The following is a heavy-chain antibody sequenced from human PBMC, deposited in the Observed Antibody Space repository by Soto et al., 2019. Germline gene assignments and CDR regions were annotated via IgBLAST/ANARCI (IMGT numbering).Heavy chain of an antibody. J-gene: IGHJ6*02. CDR1: GFTFSSYW. CDR3: ASGAESDYYYGMDV. D-gene: IGHD1-26*01. V-gene: IGHV3-74*01. Sequence: GESLKISCAASGFTFSSYWMHWVRQAPGKGLVWVSRINSDGSSTSYADSVKGRFTISRDNAKNTLYLQMNSLRVEDTAVYYCASGAESDYYYGMDVWGQGTTVTVSS. CDR2: INSDGSST.